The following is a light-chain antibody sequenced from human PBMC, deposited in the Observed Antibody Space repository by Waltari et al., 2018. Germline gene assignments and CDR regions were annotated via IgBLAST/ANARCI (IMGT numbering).Light chain of an antibody. J-gene: IGLJ3*02. CDR3: SSYAGSNMVV. V-gene: IGLV2-8*01. CDR1: SSDVGGYSY. Sequence: QSALTQPPSASGSPGQSVTISCTGPSSDVGGYSYVSWYQQYPGRAPKLIIYEVTKRPSGVPDRFSGSKSGNPASLTVSGLQAEDEADYYCSSYAGSNMVVFGGGTKLTVL. CDR2: EVT.